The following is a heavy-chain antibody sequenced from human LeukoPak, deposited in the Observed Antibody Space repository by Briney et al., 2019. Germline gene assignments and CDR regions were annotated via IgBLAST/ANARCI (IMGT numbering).Heavy chain of an antibody. D-gene: IGHD4-17*01. CDR3: ARTNGDYLGEYYFDY. CDR1: GYTFTSYG. V-gene: IGHV1-18*01. Sequence: ASVKVSCKASGYTFTSYGISWVRQAPGQGLEWMGCISAYNGNTNYAQKLQGRVTVTTDTSTSSAYMELRSLSSDDTAVYYCARTNGDYLGEYYFDYWGQGTLVTVSS. J-gene: IGHJ4*02. CDR2: ISAYNGNT.